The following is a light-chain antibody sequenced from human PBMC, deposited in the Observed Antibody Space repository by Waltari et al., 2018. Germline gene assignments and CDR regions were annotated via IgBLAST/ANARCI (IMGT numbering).Light chain of an antibody. CDR1: QSVSSY. J-gene: IGKJ5*01. Sequence: EIVLTQSPATLSLSPGERATLSCRASQSVSSYLAWYQQKPGQAPRRLIYDASNRATGIPARFSGSGSGTDFTLTISRLEPEDLSVYYCQQRSNWPPITCGQGTRLEIK. CDR2: DAS. V-gene: IGKV3-11*01. CDR3: QQRSNWPPIT.